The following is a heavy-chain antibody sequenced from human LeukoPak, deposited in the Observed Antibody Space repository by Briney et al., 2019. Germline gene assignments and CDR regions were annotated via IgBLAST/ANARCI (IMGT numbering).Heavy chain of an antibody. CDR2: INPNSGGT. CDR3: ARGGPGIAAAGEYYYYYMDV. J-gene: IGHJ6*03. CDR1: GYTFTGYY. Sequence: ASEKVSCKASGYTFTGYYMHWVRQAPQQGVEWMGGINPNSGGTNYAQKFQGRVTMTRDTSISTAYMELSRLRSDDTAVYYCARGGPGIAAAGEYYYYYMDVWGKGTTVTVSS. D-gene: IGHD6-13*01. V-gene: IGHV1-2*02.